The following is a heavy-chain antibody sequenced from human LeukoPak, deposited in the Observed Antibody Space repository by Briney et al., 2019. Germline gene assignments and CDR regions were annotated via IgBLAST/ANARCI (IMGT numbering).Heavy chain of an antibody. Sequence: GGSLRLSCAASGFTVSSNYMSWVRQAPGKGLEWVSVIYSGGSTYYADSVKGRFTISRDNSKNTLYLQMNSLRAEDTAVYYCARVSVDYYDSSGCYPYYYYGMDVWGQGTTVTVSS. CDR3: ARVSVDYYDSSGCYPYYYYGMDV. CDR2: IYSGGST. J-gene: IGHJ6*02. D-gene: IGHD3-22*01. V-gene: IGHV3-53*01. CDR1: GFTVSSNY.